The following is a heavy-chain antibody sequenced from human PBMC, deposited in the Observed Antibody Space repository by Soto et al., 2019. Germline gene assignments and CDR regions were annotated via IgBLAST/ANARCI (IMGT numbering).Heavy chain of an antibody. CDR2: IQQDGTEK. D-gene: IGHD3-9*01. CDR1: GFTIRSYW. V-gene: IGHV3-7*01. CDR3: ATLTKYDILTAYYPC. Sequence: GGFLRLSCAASGFTIRSYWMTWVRQPPGKGLEWVANIQQDGTEKNYVDSVKGRFTISRDNSKNTLYLQMNSLRAEDTAVYYCATLTKYDILTAYYPCWGQGTLVTVSS. J-gene: IGHJ4*02.